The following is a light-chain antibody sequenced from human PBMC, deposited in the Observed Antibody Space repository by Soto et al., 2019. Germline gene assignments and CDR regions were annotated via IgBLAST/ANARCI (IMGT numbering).Light chain of an antibody. CDR2: EVT. V-gene: IGLV2-14*01. CDR3: CSYTTSTASYV. Sequence: QSVLTQPASVSGSPGQSITISCTGTSSDVGSYNYVFWYKQHPGKAPKLIIYEVTNRPSGVSSRFSGSKSGNTASLSISGLQAEDEADYYCCSYTTSTASYVFGTGTKVTVL. CDR1: SSDVGSYNY. J-gene: IGLJ1*01.